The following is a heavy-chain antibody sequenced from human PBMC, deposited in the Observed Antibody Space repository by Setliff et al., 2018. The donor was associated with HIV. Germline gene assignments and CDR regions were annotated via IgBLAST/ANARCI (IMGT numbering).Heavy chain of an antibody. J-gene: IGHJ5*02. Sequence: GESLKISCAASGFTFSSYTMNWVRQAPGKGLEWVSSITSSSSYVYYADSVKGRFTISRDNAKNSLFLQMNSLWAEDTAVYYCAREGLVAAGLYWFDPWGQGTLVTVSS. CDR3: AREGLVAAGLYWFDP. CDR1: GFTFSSYT. CDR2: ITSSSSYV. V-gene: IGHV3-21*01. D-gene: IGHD6-13*01.